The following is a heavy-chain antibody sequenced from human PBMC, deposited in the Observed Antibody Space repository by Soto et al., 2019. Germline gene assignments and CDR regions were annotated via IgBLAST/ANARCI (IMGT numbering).Heavy chain of an antibody. CDR1: GFTFSSYA. Sequence: GGSLRLSCAASGFTFSSYAMSWFGQAPGKGLEWVSAISGSGGSTYYADSVKGRFTVAIDNSNNTQYLQMNSLRAEDTAVYYCAKDRRDIGLRYFDWLPNYWGQGTLVTVSS. CDR2: ISGSGGST. V-gene: IGHV3-23*01. CDR3: AKDRRDIGLRYFDWLPNY. D-gene: IGHD3-9*01. J-gene: IGHJ4*02.